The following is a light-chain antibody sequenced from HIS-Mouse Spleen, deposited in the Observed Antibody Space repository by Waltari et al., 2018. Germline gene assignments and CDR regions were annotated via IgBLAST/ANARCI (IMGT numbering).Light chain of an antibody. V-gene: IGLV4-69*01. CDR3: QTWGTGILVV. CDR1: SGHRRYA. Sequence: QLVLTQSPSASASLGASVKLTCTLSSGHRRYAIPWHQPQPEKGPRYLMKLNSDGSHSKGDGIPDRFSGSSSGAERYLTISSLQSEDEADYYCQTWGTGILVVFGGGTKLTVL. CDR2: LNSDGSH. J-gene: IGLJ2*01.